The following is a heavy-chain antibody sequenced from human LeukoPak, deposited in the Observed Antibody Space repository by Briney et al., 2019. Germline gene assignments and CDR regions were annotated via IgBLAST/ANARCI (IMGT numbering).Heavy chain of an antibody. CDR2: VYTSGST. D-gene: IGHD1-1*01. CDR1: GGSISGYY. J-gene: IGHJ3*02. CDR3: ARLRTGTTTAFDI. Sequence: SENLSLTSSVYGGSISGYYWTWHGQPAGQGLKGCRRVYTSGSTHSNPSLQTRLPMSVDTSKYQFCLKLSSVTVAVPAVYYCARLRTGTTTAFDIWGQGAMVTVSS. V-gene: IGHV4-59*10.